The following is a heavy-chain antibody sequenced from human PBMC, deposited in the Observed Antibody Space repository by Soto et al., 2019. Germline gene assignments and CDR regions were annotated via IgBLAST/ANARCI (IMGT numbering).Heavy chain of an antibody. V-gene: IGHV3-30-3*01. CDR1: GFTFSSYA. J-gene: IGHJ3*02. Sequence: QVQLVESGGGVVQPGRSLRLSCAASGFTFSSYAMHWVRQAPGKGLEWVAVISYDGSNKYYADSVKGRFTISRDNSKNTRYLQMNSLRAEDTAVYYCARSSYSSSETHDAFDIWGQGTMVTVSS. CDR2: ISYDGSNK. D-gene: IGHD6-13*01. CDR3: ARSSYSSSETHDAFDI.